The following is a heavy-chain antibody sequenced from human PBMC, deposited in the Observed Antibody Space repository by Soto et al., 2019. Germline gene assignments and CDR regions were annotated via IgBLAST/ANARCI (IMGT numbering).Heavy chain of an antibody. CDR2: IYYSGST. D-gene: IGHD6-13*01. Sequence: PSETLSLTCTVSGGSISSGDYYWSWIRQPPGKGLEWIGYIYYSGSTYYNPSLKSRVTISVDTSKNQFSLKLSSVTAADTAVYYCATGVGSSSWFGWFDPWGQGTLVTVSS. CDR3: ATGVGSSSWFGWFDP. CDR1: GGSISSGDYY. V-gene: IGHV4-31*03. J-gene: IGHJ5*02.